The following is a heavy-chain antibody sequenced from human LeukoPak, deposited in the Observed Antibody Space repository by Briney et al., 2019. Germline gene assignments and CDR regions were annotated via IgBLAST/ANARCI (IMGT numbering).Heavy chain of an antibody. CDR1: GFTFSTYW. CDR3: ARAHRSGMDV. D-gene: IGHD1-14*01. V-gene: IGHV3-74*01. Sequence: GGSLRLSCVASGFTFSTYWMHWVRQAPGKGLLWVSYSNADGSFTSSADSVKGRFTISRDNARNTPYLQMNSLRAEDTAVYYCARAHRSGMDVWGQGTTVTVSS. J-gene: IGHJ6*02. CDR2: SNADGSFT.